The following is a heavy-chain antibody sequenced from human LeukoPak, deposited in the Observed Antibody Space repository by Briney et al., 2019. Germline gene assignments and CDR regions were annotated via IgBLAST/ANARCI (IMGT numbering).Heavy chain of an antibody. CDR1: GGSSSGYY. CDR3: ARVHIVTGTYFDS. Sequence: SETLSLTCAVYGGSSSGYYWSWIRQPPGKGLEWIGEINHSGSTNYNPSLKSRVTISVDTSKNQFSLKLNSVTAADTAIYYCARVHIVTGTYFDSWGQGLLVTVSS. CDR2: INHSGST. D-gene: IGHD1-26*01. V-gene: IGHV4-34*01. J-gene: IGHJ4*02.